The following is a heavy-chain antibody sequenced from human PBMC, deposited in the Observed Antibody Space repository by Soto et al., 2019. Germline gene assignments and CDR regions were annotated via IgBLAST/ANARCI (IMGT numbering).Heavy chain of an antibody. CDR1: GYSIISHW. V-gene: IGHV5-51*01. J-gene: IGHJ4*02. Sequence: GVSKQISCKGVGYSIISHWIGWVRQMPGKGLEWMGIIYPSNSNTRYSPSFQGQVTISADTSISTVYLQWDSLKASDTAIYHCARESTGQFDYWGQGTQVTVSS. D-gene: IGHD2-2*01. CDR3: ARESTGQFDY. CDR2: IYPSNSNT.